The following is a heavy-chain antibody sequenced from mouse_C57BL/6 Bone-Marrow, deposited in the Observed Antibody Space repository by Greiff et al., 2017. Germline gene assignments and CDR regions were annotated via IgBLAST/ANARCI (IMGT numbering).Heavy chain of an antibody. D-gene: IGHD1-1*01. CDR3: AREGSSPWFAY. CDR2: IDPSDSYT. V-gene: IGHV1-69*01. Sequence: VKLQQPGAELVMPGASVKLSCKASGYTFTSYWMHWVKQRPGQGLEWIGEIDPSDSYTNYNQKFKGKSTLTVDKSSSTAYMQLSSLTSEDSAVYYCAREGSSPWFAYWGQGTLVTVSA. CDR1: GYTFTSYW. J-gene: IGHJ3*01.